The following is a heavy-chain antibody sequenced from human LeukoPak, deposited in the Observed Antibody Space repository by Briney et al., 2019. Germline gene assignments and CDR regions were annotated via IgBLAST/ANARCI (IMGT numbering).Heavy chain of an antibody. CDR1: GYTFTSYY. CDR2: INPSGGST. Sequence: GASVKVSCKASGYTFTSYYMHWVRQAPGQGLEWMGIINPSGGSTSYAQKFQGRVTMTRDTSTSTVYMELSRLRSEDTAVYYCARDSSLGVEIDYWGQGTLVTVSS. D-gene: IGHD2-8*01. V-gene: IGHV1-46*01. CDR3: ARDSSLGVEIDY. J-gene: IGHJ4*02.